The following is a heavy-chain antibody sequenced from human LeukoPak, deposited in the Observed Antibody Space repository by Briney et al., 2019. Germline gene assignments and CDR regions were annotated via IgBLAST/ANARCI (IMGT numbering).Heavy chain of an antibody. D-gene: IGHD2-2*01. CDR2: IIPIFGTA. Sequence: SVKVSCKASGGTFSSYAISWVRQAPGQGLEWMGGIIPIFGTANYAQKFQGRVTITADESTSTAYIELSSLRSEDTAVYYCASHRGCSSTSCYSVEFDPWGQGTLVTVSS. CDR3: ASHRGCSSTSCYSVEFDP. V-gene: IGHV1-69*13. CDR1: GGTFSSYA. J-gene: IGHJ5*02.